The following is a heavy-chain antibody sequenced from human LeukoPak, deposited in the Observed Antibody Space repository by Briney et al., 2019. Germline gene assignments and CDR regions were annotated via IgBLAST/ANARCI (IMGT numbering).Heavy chain of an antibody. CDR2: IYPGDSDT. CDR3: ARYSSSWYYFDY. J-gene: IGHJ4*02. Sequence: GESLKISCKSSGYNFVNYWIAWVRQMPGKGLEWMGIIYPGDSDTRYSPSFQGQVTISADKSISTAYLQWSSLKASDTAMYYCARYSSSWYYFDYWGQGTLVTVSS. V-gene: IGHV5-51*01. CDR1: GYNFVNYW. D-gene: IGHD6-13*01.